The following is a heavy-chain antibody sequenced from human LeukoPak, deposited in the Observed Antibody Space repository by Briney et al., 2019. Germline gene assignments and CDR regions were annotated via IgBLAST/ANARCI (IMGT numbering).Heavy chain of an antibody. J-gene: IGHJ4*02. V-gene: IGHV1-58*02. CDR1: GFTFTSSA. CDR3: AASEHYVPGHCCTFDY. CDR2: IVVGSGNT. D-gene: IGHD2-2*01. Sequence: SVKVSCKASGFTFTSSAMQWVRQDREQRLEWIGWIVVGSGNTNYAQKFQERVTITRDMSTSTAYMELSSLRSEDTAVYYCAASEHYVPGHCCTFDYWGQGTLVTVSS.